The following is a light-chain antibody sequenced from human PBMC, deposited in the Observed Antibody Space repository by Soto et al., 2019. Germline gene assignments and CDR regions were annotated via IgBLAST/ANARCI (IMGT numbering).Light chain of an antibody. Sequence: IVMTQSPATLSVSPGERVTLSCRASETVRTNLAWFQQKPGQTPRLLIFGASTRATGIPTRFTGSGSETEFTLTIGSLQSEDLAVYYCQQYYNWPPYTFSQGTKLEIK. J-gene: IGKJ2*01. CDR1: ETVRTN. CDR2: GAS. V-gene: IGKV3-15*01. CDR3: QQYYNWPPYT.